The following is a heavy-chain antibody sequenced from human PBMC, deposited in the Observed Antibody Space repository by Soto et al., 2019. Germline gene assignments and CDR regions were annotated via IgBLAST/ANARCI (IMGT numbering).Heavy chain of an antibody. Sequence: SETLSLTCVVSCNSISTTNWWSWVRQSPGKGLEWIGEIYHSGSTNYNPSLKSRVTISVDKSKNQFSLKLISVTAADTAVYYCARDVGYHYDGSPSGQFDFWGQGTLVTVSS. CDR3: ARDVGYHYDGSPSGQFDF. V-gene: IGHV4-4*02. D-gene: IGHD3-22*01. CDR1: CNSISTTNW. J-gene: IGHJ4*02. CDR2: IYHSGST.